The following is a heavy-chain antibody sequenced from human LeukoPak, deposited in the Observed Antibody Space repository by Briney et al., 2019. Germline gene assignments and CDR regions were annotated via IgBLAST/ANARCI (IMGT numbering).Heavy chain of an antibody. D-gene: IGHD5-18*01. CDR2: IGTSNNYI. V-gene: IGHV3-21*04. CDR1: GFTFSSYP. J-gene: IGHJ4*02. CDR3: AKGDKPVIAMVKFDY. Sequence: GGSLRLSCAASGFTFSSYPLNWVRQAPGKGLQWVSSIGTSNNYIYYTDSVKGRFTISRDNAKNSLYLQMNSLRAEATAVYYCAKGDKPVIAMVKFDYWGQGTLVTVSS.